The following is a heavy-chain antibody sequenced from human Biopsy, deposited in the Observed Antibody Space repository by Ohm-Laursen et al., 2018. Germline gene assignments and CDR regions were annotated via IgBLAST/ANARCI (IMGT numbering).Heavy chain of an antibody. D-gene: IGHD4-17*01. CDR1: GFTFPCYT. Sequence: SLRLSRAASGFTFPCYTTTWFRQAPWKGLGWVSTISGNSDIIYDTDSVKGRFTISRDNFKNTLYLQMNSLRADDTAVYYCALAAAQTVTHFDYWGQGTLVTVSS. V-gene: IGHV3-23*01. CDR2: ISGNSDII. CDR3: ALAAAQTVTHFDY. J-gene: IGHJ4*02.